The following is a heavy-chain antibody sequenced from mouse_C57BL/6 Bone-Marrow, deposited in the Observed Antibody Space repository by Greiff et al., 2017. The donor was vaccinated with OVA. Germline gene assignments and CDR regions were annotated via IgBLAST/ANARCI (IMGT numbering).Heavy chain of an antibody. J-gene: IGHJ2*01. CDR1: GFTFSDYG. CDR3: ARADYGSSSYYFDY. V-gene: IGHV5-17*01. Sequence: EVKLMESGGGLVKPGGSLKLSCAASGFTFSDYGMHWVRQAPEKGLEWVAYISSGSSTIYYADTVKGRFTISRDNAKNTLFLQMTSLRSEDTAMYYCARADYGSSSYYFDYWGQGTTLTVSS. CDR2: ISSGSSTI. D-gene: IGHD1-1*01.